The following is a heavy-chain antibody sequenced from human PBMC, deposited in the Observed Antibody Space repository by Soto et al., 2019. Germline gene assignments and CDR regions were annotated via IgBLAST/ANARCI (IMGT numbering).Heavy chain of an antibody. V-gene: IGHV3-21*02. Sequence: EVRLVESGGGLVKPGGSLRLSCAASGFTFSAFSMNWVRQAPGKGLEWLSSINEDSNYIYYGDSLRGRSTISRDNAKDSLYLQIDRLRAEDTAVYYCVRDFGRYYQSGYMAVWSVGATVIV. D-gene: IGHD3-10*01. CDR1: GFTFSAFS. J-gene: IGHJ6*03. CDR3: VRDFGRYYQSGYMAV. CDR2: INEDSNYI.